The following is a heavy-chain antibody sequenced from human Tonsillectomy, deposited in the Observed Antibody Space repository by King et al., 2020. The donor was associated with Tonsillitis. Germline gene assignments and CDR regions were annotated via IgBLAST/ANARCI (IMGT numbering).Heavy chain of an antibody. V-gene: IGHV3-30-3*01. D-gene: IGHD6-19*01. Sequence: VQLVESGGGVVQPGRSLRLSCAASGFTFSSYAMHWVRQAPGKGLEWVAVISYDGSNKYYADSVTGRLTISRDNSKNPLYLQMNSLRAEDTAVYYCARGRIAVAGTGLSFDYWGQGTLVTVSS. J-gene: IGHJ4*02. CDR1: GFTFSSYA. CDR2: ISYDGSNK. CDR3: ARGRIAVAGTGLSFDY.